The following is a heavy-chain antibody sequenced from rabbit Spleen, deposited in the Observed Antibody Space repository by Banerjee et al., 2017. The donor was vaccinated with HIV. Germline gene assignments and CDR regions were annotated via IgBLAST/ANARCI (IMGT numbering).Heavy chain of an antibody. CDR3: ARDLDGVIGWNFGW. CDR1: GLSFISGYY. J-gene: IGHJ4*01. V-gene: IGHV1S43*01. D-gene: IGHD1-1*01. CDR2: IYTSSGST. Sequence: QSLEESGGDLVKPGTSLTLTCTASGLSFISGYYMCWVRQAPGKGLELIACIYTSSGSTWYASWVNGRFTISRSTSLNTVDLKMTSLTAADTATYFCARDLDGVIGWNFGWWGQGTLVTVS.